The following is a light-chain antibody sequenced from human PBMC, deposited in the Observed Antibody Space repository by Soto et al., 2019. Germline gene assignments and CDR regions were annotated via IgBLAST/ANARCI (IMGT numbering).Light chain of an antibody. CDR3: MQALQTPLFT. CDR2: LGS. V-gene: IGKV2-28*01. Sequence: DIVMTQSPLYLPVTPGEPASISCRSSQSLLHSDGYNYLDWYLQKPGQSPQLLIYLGSNRASGGPDRISGSGSGTDFTLKISRVEAEDVGVYYCMQALQTPLFTFGPGTKVDLK. CDR1: QSLLHSDGYNY. J-gene: IGKJ3*01.